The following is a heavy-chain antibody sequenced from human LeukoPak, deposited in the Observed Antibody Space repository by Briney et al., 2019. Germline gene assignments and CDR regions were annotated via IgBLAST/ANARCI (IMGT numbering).Heavy chain of an antibody. J-gene: IGHJ4*02. CDR2: ISSSSSYI. CDR1: GFTFSSYS. CDR3: ARVGLRFSSSGVFDY. D-gene: IGHD6-6*01. V-gene: IGHV3-21*01. Sequence: GGSLRLSCAASGFTFSSYSMNWVRQAPGKGLEWVSSISSSSSYIYYADSVKGRFTISRDKAKNSLYLQMNSLRAEDTAVYYCARVGLRFSSSGVFDYWAQGTLVTVSS.